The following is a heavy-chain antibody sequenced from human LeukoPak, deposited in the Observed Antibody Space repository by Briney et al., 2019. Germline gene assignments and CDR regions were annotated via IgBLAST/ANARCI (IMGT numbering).Heavy chain of an antibody. D-gene: IGHD6-6*01. CDR3: ARDLRRMRYSSSRVY. Sequence: SGGSLRLSCAASGFTFSSYGMHWVRQAPGKGLEWVAVIWYDGSNKYYADSVKGRFTISRDNSKNTLYLQMNSLRAEDTAVYYCARDLRRMRYSSSRVYWGQGTLVTVSS. J-gene: IGHJ4*02. CDR2: IWYDGSNK. V-gene: IGHV3-33*01. CDR1: GFTFSSYG.